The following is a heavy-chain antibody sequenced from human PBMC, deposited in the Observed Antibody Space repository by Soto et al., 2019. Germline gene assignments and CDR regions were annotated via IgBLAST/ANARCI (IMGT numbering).Heavy chain of an antibody. CDR2: ITPGGSDK. CDR3: ARAVTSSDPY. Sequence: GSLSLSCAASGFIFSDSWMTWVRQAPGKGLEWVASITPGGSDKYYGDSVKGRSFSISRDNAKNSLYLQMYSLRADDTAVYYCARAVTSSDPYWGQGTLVTVSS. J-gene: IGHJ4*02. V-gene: IGHV3-7*04. D-gene: IGHD4-4*01. CDR1: GFIFSDSW.